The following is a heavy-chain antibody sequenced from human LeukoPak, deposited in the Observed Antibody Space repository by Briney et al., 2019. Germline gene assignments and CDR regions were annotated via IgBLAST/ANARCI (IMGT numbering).Heavy chain of an antibody. V-gene: IGHV4-39*07. Sequence: SETLSLTCTVSGGSISSSSYYWGWIRQPPGKGLEWIGSIYYSGSTNYNPSLKSRVTISVDTSKNQFSLKLSSVTAADTAVYYCARAEECSTTSCYAYYGIDVWGQGTTVTVSS. CDR3: ARAEECSTTSCYAYYGIDV. CDR1: GGSISSSSYY. J-gene: IGHJ6*02. D-gene: IGHD2-2*01. CDR2: IYYSGST.